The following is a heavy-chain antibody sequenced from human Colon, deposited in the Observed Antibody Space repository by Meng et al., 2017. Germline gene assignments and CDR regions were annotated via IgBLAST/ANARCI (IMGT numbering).Heavy chain of an antibody. J-gene: IGHJ4*02. V-gene: IGHV3-48*03. CDR2: ISSSGSTI. CDR3: AGRFDWLDY. D-gene: IGHD3-9*01. CDR1: GFTFSSYV. Sequence: GESLKISCAASGFTFSSYVMNWVRQAPGKGLEWVSYISSSGSTIYYADSVKGRFTISRDNAKNSLYLQMNSLRAEDTAVYYCAGRFDWLDYWGQGTLVTVSS.